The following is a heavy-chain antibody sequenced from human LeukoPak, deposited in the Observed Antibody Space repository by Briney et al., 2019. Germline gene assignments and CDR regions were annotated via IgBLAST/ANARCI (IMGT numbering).Heavy chain of an antibody. CDR2: IYTGGST. D-gene: IGHD5-24*01. Sequence: SETLSLTCTVSGGSISSYYWSWIRQPPGKGLEWIGYIYTGGSTNYNPSLKSRVTISVDTSKNQFSLKLSSVTAADTAVYYCARRTVRDGPFDYWGQGTLVTVSS. CDR1: GGSISSYY. V-gene: IGHV4-4*09. J-gene: IGHJ4*02. CDR3: ARRTVRDGPFDY.